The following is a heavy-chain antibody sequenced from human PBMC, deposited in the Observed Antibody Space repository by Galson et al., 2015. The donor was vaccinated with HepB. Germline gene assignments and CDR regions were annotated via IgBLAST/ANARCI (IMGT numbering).Heavy chain of an antibody. V-gene: IGHV3-30*18. CDR3: AKASASGSRYRRYFDY. Sequence: SPRLSCAASGFTFSSYGMHWVRQAPGKGLEWVAVISYDGSNKYYADSVKGRFTISRDNSKNTLYLQMNSLRAEDTAVYYCAKASASGSRYRRYFDYWGQGTLVTVSS. D-gene: IGHD3-3*01. CDR1: GFTFSSYG. J-gene: IGHJ4*02. CDR2: ISYDGSNK.